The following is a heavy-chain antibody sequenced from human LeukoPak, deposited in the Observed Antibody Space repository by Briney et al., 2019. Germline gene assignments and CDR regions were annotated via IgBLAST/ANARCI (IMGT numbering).Heavy chain of an antibody. CDR3: ARVMNYYDSSGYSLDY. J-gene: IGHJ4*02. Sequence: GGSLRLSCAASGFTFSSYAMHWVRQAPGKGLEYVSAISSNGGSTYYANSVKGRFTISRDNSKNTLYLQMGSLRAEDMAVYYCARVMNYYDSSGYSLDYWGQGTLSPSPQ. D-gene: IGHD3-22*01. V-gene: IGHV3-64*01. CDR1: GFTFSSYA. CDR2: ISSNGGST.